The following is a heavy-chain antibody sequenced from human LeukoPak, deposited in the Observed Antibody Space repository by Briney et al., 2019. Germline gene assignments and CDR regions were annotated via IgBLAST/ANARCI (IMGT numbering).Heavy chain of an antibody. D-gene: IGHD2-2*03. CDR3: ARGGYCSSTSCYFNWFEP. CDR1: GYTFTSYD. CDR2: MNPNSGNT. J-gene: IGHJ5*02. V-gene: IGHV1-8*01. Sequence: ASVKVSCKASGYTFTSYDINLVRQATGQGLEWMGWMNPNSGNTGYAQKFQGRVTMTRNTSISTAYMELSSLRSEDTAVYYCARGGYCSSTSCYFNWFEPWGQGTLVTVSS.